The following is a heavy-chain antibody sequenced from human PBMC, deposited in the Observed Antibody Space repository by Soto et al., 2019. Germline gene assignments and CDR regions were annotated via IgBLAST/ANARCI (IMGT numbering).Heavy chain of an antibody. CDR1: GGSFSPNS. CDR2: IYYHGNT. Sequence: PSETLSLTCTVSGGSFSPNSWGWIRQPPGKSLEWIGTIYYHGNTYSNPSLKSRVTISVDTSNNQLSLKLRSVTAADTAVYYCARHDGFSSGWIFDYWGHGTLVTVSS. J-gene: IGHJ4*01. V-gene: IGHV4-39*01. CDR3: ARHDGFSSGWIFDY. D-gene: IGHD6-19*01.